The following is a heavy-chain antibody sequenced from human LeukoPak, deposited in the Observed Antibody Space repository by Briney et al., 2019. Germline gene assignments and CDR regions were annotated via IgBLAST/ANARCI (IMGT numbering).Heavy chain of an antibody. CDR3: ARERVVVTAIEDCYYGMDV. CDR1: GFTFSSYW. Sequence: PGGSLRLSRAASGFTFSSYWMHWVRQAPGKGLVWVSRINSDGSSTSYADSVKGRFTISRDNAKNTLYLQMNSLRAEDTAVYYCARERVVVTAIEDCYYGMDVWGQGTTVTVSS. D-gene: IGHD2-21*02. CDR2: INSDGSST. V-gene: IGHV3-74*01. J-gene: IGHJ6*02.